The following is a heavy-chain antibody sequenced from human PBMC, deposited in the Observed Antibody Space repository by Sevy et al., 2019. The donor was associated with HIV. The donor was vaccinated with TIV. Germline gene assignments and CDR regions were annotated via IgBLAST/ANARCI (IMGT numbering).Heavy chain of an antibody. CDR1: GLSVTNAW. CDR3: ATVGWPDDYYYYLDV. CDR2: IKSRDEGAAT. V-gene: IGHV3-15*05. J-gene: IGHJ6*03. D-gene: IGHD2-15*01. Sequence: GGSLRLSCAASGLSVTNAWMTWVRQAPEKGLQWVGRIKSRDEGAATDYAAPVKGRFSISRDDAKNTLYLQMNSLQTEDTGVYYCATVGWPDDYYYYLDVWGEGTTVTVSS.